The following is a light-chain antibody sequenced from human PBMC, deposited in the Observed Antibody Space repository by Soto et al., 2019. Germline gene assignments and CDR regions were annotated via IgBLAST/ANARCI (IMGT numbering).Light chain of an antibody. CDR2: GAT. Sequence: DIQMTQSPSSLSVSVGDRVTITCRASQSIGTFLNWYQQKPGKAPKVLIYGATNLQSGVPSRFSGSGSRTDFTLTISSLQPEDFATYYCQQTYSLPKRTFGQGTKVEIK. J-gene: IGKJ1*01. CDR1: QSIGTF. CDR3: QQTYSLPKRT. V-gene: IGKV1-39*01.